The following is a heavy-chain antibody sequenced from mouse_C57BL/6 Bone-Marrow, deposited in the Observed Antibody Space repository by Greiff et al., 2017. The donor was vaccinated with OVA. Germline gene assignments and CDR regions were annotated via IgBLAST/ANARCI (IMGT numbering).Heavy chain of an antibody. CDR2: IYPGSGNT. V-gene: IGHV1-66*01. CDR1: GYSFTSYY. J-gene: IGHJ1*03. Sequence: VQLQQSGPELVKPGASVKISCKASGYSFTSYYIHWVKQRPGQGLEWIGWIYPGSGNTKYNEKFKSKATLTVDKPSSTAYMQLSSLTSEDSAVYYCARSPLYYGSSYWYFDVWGTGTTVTVSS. D-gene: IGHD1-1*01. CDR3: ARSPLYYGSSYWYFDV.